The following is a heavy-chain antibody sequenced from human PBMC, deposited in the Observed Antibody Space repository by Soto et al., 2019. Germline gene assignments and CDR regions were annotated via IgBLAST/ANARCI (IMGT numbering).Heavy chain of an antibody. CDR2: VPYTGAQT. CDR3: AKDWGRIAVAGWTD. CDR1: GFNFGNYA. Sequence: EVQLLESGGGLVQPGGSLRLSCTASGFNFGNYAMGWARQAPGKRLEWLSSLAVPYTGAQTYYADSVAGRLTVSRDDSKNTLYLELNSLRAEDTAVYYCAKDWGRIAVAGWTDWGPGTLVTVSS. J-gene: IGHJ4*02. V-gene: IGHV3-23*01. D-gene: IGHD6-19*01.